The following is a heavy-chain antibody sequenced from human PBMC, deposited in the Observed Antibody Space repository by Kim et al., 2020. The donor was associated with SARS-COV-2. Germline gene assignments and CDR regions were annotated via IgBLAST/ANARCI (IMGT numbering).Heavy chain of an antibody. Sequence: GGSLRLSCAASGFSFSNYGMHWVRQAPGKGLEWVAIIWYDGSNKYCADSLKGRFTISRDNSKNTLYLQMNSLTAEDTAVYYCARHNGEGGGLRMDVWGQGTTVTVSS. CDR1: GFSFSNYG. CDR3: ARHNGEGGGLRMDV. V-gene: IGHV3-33*01. J-gene: IGHJ6*02. CDR2: IWYDGSNK. D-gene: IGHD2-8*01.